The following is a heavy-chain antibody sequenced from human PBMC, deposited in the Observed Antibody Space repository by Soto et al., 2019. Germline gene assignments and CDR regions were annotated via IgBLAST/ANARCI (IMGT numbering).Heavy chain of an antibody. Sequence: SETLSLTCTVSGGSVSSGSYYWSWIRQPPGKGLEWIGEIKHRGSTNYNPSLKSRVTMSVDTSKNQFSLNLSSVTAADTAVYYCARGGDSGYVSWSQGTLVTVSS. CDR2: IKHRGST. V-gene: IGHV4-61*01. CDR3: ARGGDSGYVS. D-gene: IGHD5-12*01. J-gene: IGHJ5*02. CDR1: GGSVSSGSYY.